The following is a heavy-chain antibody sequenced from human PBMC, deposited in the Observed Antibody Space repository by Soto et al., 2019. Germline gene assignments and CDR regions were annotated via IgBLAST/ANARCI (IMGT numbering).Heavy chain of an antibody. CDR1: GFTFSRYA. J-gene: IGHJ4*02. V-gene: IGHV3-30*18. D-gene: IGHD1-26*01. CDR3: AKDGSHKFDY. CDR2: MSYDGSNE. Sequence: QVQLVESGGGVVQPGRSLRLSCAASGFTFSRYAMHWVRQAPGKGREWVALMSYDGSNEYYADSVKGRFTISRDNSKNTLYLQINSLRAEDTAVYYCAKDGSHKFDYWGQGTLVSVSS.